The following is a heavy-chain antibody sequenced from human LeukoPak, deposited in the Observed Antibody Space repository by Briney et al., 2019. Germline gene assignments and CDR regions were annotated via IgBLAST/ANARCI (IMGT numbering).Heavy chain of an antibody. V-gene: IGHV3-23*01. D-gene: IGHD2-15*01. Sequence: GGSLRLSCAASGFTFSSFGMSWVRQAPGKGLEWVSAISSTGGTAYYADSVKGRFTISRDNSKNTLYLQMNSLRAEDTAIYYCTKNGDRGAYCSGGSCYPYYYYNMDVWGKGTTVTISS. CDR1: GFTFSSFG. CDR2: ISSTGGTA. CDR3: TKNGDRGAYCSGGSCYPYYYYNMDV. J-gene: IGHJ6*03.